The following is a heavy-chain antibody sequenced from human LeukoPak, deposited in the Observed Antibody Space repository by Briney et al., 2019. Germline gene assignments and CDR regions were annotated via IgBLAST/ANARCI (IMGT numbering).Heavy chain of an antibody. CDR1: GGSISSGDYY. Sequence: SETLSLTCTVSGGSISSGDYYWSWSRQPPGKGLEWIGYIYYSGSTYYNPSLKSRVTISVDTSKNQFSLKLSSVTAADTAVYYCASYKFVVPAAKYYFDYWGQGTLVTVSS. J-gene: IGHJ4*02. CDR2: IYYSGST. D-gene: IGHD2-2*01. CDR3: ASYKFVVPAAKYYFDY. V-gene: IGHV4-30-4*01.